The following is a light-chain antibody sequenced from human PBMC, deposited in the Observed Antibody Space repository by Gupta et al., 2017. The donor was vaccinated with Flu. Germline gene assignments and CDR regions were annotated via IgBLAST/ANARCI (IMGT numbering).Light chain of an antibody. CDR1: SSDVGGHKY. Sequence: QSALTQPASVSGSPGQSITISCTGTSSDVGGHKYVSWYQQHPGKAPKVMIYEVSSRPSGVSNRFSGSKSGNTASLTISVLQADDEANYYCSSYTVSNTWVFGGGTKVTVL. J-gene: IGLJ3*02. V-gene: IGLV2-14*01. CDR2: EVS. CDR3: SSYTVSNTWV.